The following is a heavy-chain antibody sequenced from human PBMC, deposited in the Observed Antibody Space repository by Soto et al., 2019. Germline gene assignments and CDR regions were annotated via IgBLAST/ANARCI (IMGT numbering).Heavy chain of an antibody. J-gene: IGHJ4*01. Sequence: HPGGSLRLSCAASGFPFSNNAMSLVRQSPGKGLEWVSLIGDSGGMPYYPESVKGRFTISRDTSRNTLYLQMNSLRVEDTAVYYCAKVISTGIYRGYHDYWGNGGVFTV. CDR3: AKVISTGIYRGYHDY. CDR1: GFPFSNNA. V-gene: IGHV3-23*01. D-gene: IGHD3-10*01. CDR2: IGDSGGMP.